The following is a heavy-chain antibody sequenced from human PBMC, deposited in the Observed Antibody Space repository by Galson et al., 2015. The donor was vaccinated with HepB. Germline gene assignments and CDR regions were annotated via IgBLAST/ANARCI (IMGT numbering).Heavy chain of an antibody. J-gene: IGHJ6*03. CDR2: IWYDGSNK. CDR3: ARSQDIAAGFRGYYMDV. CDR1: GFTFSSYG. D-gene: IGHD6-13*01. V-gene: IGHV3-33*01. Sequence: SLRLSCAASGFTFSSYGMHWVRQAPGKGLEWVAVIWYDGSNKYYAGSVKGRFTISRDNSKNTLYLQMNSLRAEDTAVYYCARSQDIAAGFRGYYMDVWGKGTTVTVSS.